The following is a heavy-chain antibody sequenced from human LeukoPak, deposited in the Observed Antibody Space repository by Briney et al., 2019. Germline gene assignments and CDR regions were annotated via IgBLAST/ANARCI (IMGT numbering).Heavy chain of an antibody. V-gene: IGHV3-73*01. CDR1: GFTFRGSA. Sequence: GGSLRLSCAGSGFTFRGSAMHWVRQASGKGLEWVGRIRTKANNYATAYAASLSGRFTISRDDSKNMAYLHLNGLKTEDTAVYYCANEVITRIFDYWGQGTLVTVSS. CDR3: ANEVITRIFDY. CDR2: IRTKANNYAT. D-gene: IGHD3-10*01. J-gene: IGHJ4*02.